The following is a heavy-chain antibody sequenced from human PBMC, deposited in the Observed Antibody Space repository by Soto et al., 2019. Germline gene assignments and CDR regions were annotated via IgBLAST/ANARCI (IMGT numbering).Heavy chain of an antibody. V-gene: IGHV4-31*03. J-gene: IGHJ5*02. Sequence: SETLSLTCTVSGGSISSGGYYWSWIRQHPGKCLEWIGYIYYSGSTYYNPSLKSRVTISVDTSKNQFSLKLSSVTVADTAVYYCARGNDLYCSGGSCYSGNWFDPWGQGTLVTVSS. CDR1: GGSISSGGYY. CDR2: IYYSGST. CDR3: ARGNDLYCSGGSCYSGNWFDP. D-gene: IGHD2-15*01.